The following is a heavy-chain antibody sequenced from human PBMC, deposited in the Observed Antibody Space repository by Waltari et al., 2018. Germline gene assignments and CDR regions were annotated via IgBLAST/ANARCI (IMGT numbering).Heavy chain of an antibody. CDR1: GYSISSGYY. V-gene: IGHV4-38-2*02. Sequence: QVQLQESGPGLVKPSETLSLTCAVSGYSISSGYYWGWIRQPPGKGLEWIGSIYHSGSTYYSPSLKSRVTISVDTSKNQFSLKLSSVTAADTAVYYCARDTPTWEPPYYFDYWGQGTLVTVSS. J-gene: IGHJ4*02. CDR2: IYHSGST. CDR3: ARDTPTWEPPYYFDY. D-gene: IGHD1-26*01.